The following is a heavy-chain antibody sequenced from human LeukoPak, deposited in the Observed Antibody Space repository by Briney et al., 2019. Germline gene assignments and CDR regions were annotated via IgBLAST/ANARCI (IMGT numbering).Heavy chain of an antibody. CDR2: IIPVFGRA. Sequence: GASVKVSCKASGDSFSKYTIAWVRQAPGQGLEWMGWIIPVFGRANYAQKFQATVTITADESTSTAYMELISLRPEDTAVYYCARGYCSSTSCRGPDPWGQGTLVIVSS. CDR3: ARGYCSSTSCRGPDP. D-gene: IGHD2-2*01. CDR1: GDSFSKYT. V-gene: IGHV1-69*13. J-gene: IGHJ5*02.